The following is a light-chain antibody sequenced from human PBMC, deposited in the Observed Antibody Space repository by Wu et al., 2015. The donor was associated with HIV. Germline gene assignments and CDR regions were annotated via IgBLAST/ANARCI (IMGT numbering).Light chain of an antibody. CDR1: QSISSW. V-gene: IGKV1-5*03. CDR3: QHYDSYPYT. CDR2: KAS. J-gene: IGKJ2*01. Sequence: DIQMTQSPSTLSAFVGDSVTITCRASQSISSWLAWYQQKPGTAPKLLIYKASSLESGVPSRFSGSGSGTEFTLTISSLQPDDFATYYCQHYDSYPYTFGQGTQAGDQT.